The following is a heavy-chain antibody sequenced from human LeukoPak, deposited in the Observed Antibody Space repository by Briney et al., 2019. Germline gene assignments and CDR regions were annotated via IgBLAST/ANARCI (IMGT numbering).Heavy chain of an antibody. CDR2: IYYSGST. J-gene: IGHJ4*02. V-gene: IGHV4-39*01. Sequence: PSETLSLTCTVSGGSISSSSYYWGWIRQPPGKGLEWIGSIYYSGSTYYNPSLKSRVTISVDTSKNQFSLKLSSVTAADTAVYYCARRGRYYDGSGYYYWGQGTLVTVSS. CDR1: GGSISSSSYY. D-gene: IGHD3-22*01. CDR3: ARRGRYYDGSGYYY.